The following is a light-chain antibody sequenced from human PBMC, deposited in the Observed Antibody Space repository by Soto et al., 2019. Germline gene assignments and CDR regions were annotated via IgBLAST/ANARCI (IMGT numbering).Light chain of an antibody. CDR1: QSVSSY. CDR3: QHRSNWPIT. Sequence: EIVVTQSPATLSLSPGERATLSCRTSQSVSSYFAWYQQKPGRAPSLLIYDASSRATGIPARFIGSGSGTDFTLTISSLEPEDFAVYYCQHRSNWPITFGQGTRLEIK. J-gene: IGKJ5*01. CDR2: DAS. V-gene: IGKV3-11*01.